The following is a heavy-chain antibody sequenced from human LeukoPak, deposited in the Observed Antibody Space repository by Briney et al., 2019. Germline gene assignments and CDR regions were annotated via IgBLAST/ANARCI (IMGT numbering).Heavy chain of an antibody. CDR3: ARGWDAFDI. CDR2: INWNGGST. Sequence: PGGSLRLSCAASGFTFSSYSMNWVRQAPGKGLEWVSGINWNGGSTGYADSVKGRFTISRDNAKNSLYLQMNSLRAEDTALYHCARGWDAFDIWGQGTMVTVSS. D-gene: IGHD5-24*01. CDR1: GFTFSSYS. J-gene: IGHJ3*02. V-gene: IGHV3-20*01.